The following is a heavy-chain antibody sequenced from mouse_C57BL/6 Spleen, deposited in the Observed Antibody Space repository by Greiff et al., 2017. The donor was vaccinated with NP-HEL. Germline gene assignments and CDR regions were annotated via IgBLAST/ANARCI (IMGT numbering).Heavy chain of an antibody. CDR2: IYPGSGST. V-gene: IGHV1-55*01. CDR1: GYTFTSYW. Sequence: VQLQQPGAELVKPGASVKMSCKASGYTFTSYWITWVKQRPGQGLEWIGDIYPGSGSTNYNEKFKSKATLTVDTSSSTAHMQLSSLTSEDSAVYYCARTYYGTTYAMDYWGQGTSVTVSS. CDR3: ARTYYGTTYAMDY. J-gene: IGHJ4*01. D-gene: IGHD1-1*01.